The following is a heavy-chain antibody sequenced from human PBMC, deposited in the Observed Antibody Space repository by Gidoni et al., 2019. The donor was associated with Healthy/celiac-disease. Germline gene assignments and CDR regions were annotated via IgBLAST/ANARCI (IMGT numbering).Heavy chain of an antibody. D-gene: IGHD1-26*01. CDR2: IIPILGIA. J-gene: IGHJ4*02. V-gene: IGHV1-69*08. Sequence: QVQLVQSGAGVKKPGSSVQVSCKASGGTFSSYTISWVRQAPGQGLEWMGRIIPILGIANYAQKFQGRVTITADKSTSTAYMELSSLRSEDTAVYYCARESSGSYYGALDYWGQGTLVTVSS. CDR3: ARESSGSYYGALDY. CDR1: GGTFSSYT.